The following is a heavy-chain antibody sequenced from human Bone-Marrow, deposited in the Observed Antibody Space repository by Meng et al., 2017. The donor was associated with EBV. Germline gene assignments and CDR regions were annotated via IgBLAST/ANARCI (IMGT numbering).Heavy chain of an antibody. D-gene: IGHD3-10*01. CDR2: IIDGGST. CDR3: AAGFRELVRSRDY. CDR1: GGTIRNSNW. Sequence: VVLRGAGARKLKPSVTRSRICSGSGGTIRNSNWWSWVRQPPRKGLEWIGEIIDGGSTNYNPSRESRVTITVDKTKNQFSLRLSSVAAADTAVYYCAAGFRELVRSRDYWGQGTLVTVSS. J-gene: IGHJ4*02. V-gene: IGHV4-4*02.